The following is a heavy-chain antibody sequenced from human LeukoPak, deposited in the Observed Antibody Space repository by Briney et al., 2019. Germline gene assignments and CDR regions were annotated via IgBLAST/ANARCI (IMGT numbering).Heavy chain of an antibody. CDR2: INPNSGGT. D-gene: IGHD3-22*01. CDR3: ARGGTMIVATLAFDI. CDR1: GYTFTGYY. Sequence: VASVKVSCKASGYTFTGYYMHWVRQAPGQGLEWMGWINPNSGGTNYAQKFQGRVTMTRDTSISTAYMGLSRLRSDDTAVYYCARGGTMIVATLAFDIWGQGTMVTVSS. J-gene: IGHJ3*02. V-gene: IGHV1-2*02.